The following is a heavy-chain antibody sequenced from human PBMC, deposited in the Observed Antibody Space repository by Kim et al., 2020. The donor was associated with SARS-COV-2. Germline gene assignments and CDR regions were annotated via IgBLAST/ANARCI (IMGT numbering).Heavy chain of an antibody. CDR2: IYRGGNA. CDR3: ARRLSTSWAFDV. CDR1: GFTVSDNY. Sequence: GGSLRLSCAASGFTVSDNYMSWVRQAPGKGLEWVSVIYRGGNAYYADSVKGRFTISRGNSKNTLYFQMNSLRAEDTAVYYCARRLSTSWAFDVWDQGTMLTVSS. J-gene: IGHJ3*01. V-gene: IGHV3-53*01. D-gene: IGHD1-1*01.